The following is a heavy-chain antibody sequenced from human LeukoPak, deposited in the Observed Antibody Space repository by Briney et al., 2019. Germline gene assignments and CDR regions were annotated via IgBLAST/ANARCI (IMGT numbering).Heavy chain of an antibody. J-gene: IGHJ6*03. CDR2: ISSSSSYI. CDR1: GFTFSSYS. CDR3: ASHPPSRAFWKPNFSYMDV. Sequence: PGGSLRLSCAASGFTFSSYSMNWVRQAPGKGLEWVSSISSSSSYIYYADSVKGRFTISRDNAKNSLYLQMNSLRAEDTAVYYCASHPPSRAFWKPNFSYMDVWGKGTTVTVSS. D-gene: IGHD3-3*01. V-gene: IGHV3-21*01.